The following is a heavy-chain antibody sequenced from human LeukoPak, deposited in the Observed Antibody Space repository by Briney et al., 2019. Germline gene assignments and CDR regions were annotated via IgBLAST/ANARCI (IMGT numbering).Heavy chain of an antibody. V-gene: IGHV3-23*01. D-gene: IGHD4-17*01. CDR2: ISDGGWT. CDR3: AKECDYGNTSHMPCY. CDR1: GFTFSNYA. Sequence: GGSLRLSCAAFGFTFSNYAMSWVRQAPGKGLEWVSSISDGGWTAYTDSVKGRFFISRETATNTLYLQMNSLRVEDTAVYYCAKECDYGNTSHMPCYWGQGTLVTVSS. J-gene: IGHJ4*02.